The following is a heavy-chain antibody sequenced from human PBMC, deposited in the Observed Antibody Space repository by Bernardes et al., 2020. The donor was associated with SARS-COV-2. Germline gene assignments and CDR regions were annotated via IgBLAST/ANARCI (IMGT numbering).Heavy chain of an antibody. CDR3: ARGHEKGGPLYRLKLQKEGTSPELDY. D-gene: IGHD4-4*01. J-gene: IGHJ4*02. CDR2: INQSGFT. Sequence: SETLSLTCAVYGGSFTDYYWNWVRQPPGKGLEWIGEINQSGFTNYNPSLKSRATISIDASKSQFSLRLPSLTAADKAVYYCARGHEKGGPLYRLKLQKEGTSPELDYWGPGTLVTVSS. V-gene: IGHV4-34*01. CDR1: GGSFTDYY.